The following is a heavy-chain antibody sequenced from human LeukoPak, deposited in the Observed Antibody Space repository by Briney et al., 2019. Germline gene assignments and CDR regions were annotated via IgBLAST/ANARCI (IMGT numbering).Heavy chain of an antibody. D-gene: IGHD2-2*01. J-gene: IGHJ4*02. CDR2: ISSNGDST. Sequence: GGSLRLSCSASGFTFSSYAMHWVRQAPGKGLEYVSAISSNGDSTYYADSVKGRFPISRDNSKNTLYLQMSSLRAEDTAVYYCVKRVCSTTSCSASFAYWGQGTLVTVSS. V-gene: IGHV3-64D*06. CDR1: GFTFSSYA. CDR3: VKRVCSTTSCSASFAY.